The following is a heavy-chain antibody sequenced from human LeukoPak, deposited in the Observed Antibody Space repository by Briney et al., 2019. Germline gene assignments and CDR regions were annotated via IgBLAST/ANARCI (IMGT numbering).Heavy chain of an antibody. CDR2: IYSGGST. V-gene: IGHV3-66*01. Sequence: GGSLRLSCAASGFTLSSNYMSWVRQAPGKGLEGVSVIYSGGSTYYADSVKGRFTISRDNSKNTLYLQMNSLRAEDTAVYYCARDSGYCSGGSCYSVFDYWGQGTLVTVSS. CDR1: GFTLSSNY. CDR3: ARDSGYCSGGSCYSVFDY. J-gene: IGHJ4*02. D-gene: IGHD2-15*01.